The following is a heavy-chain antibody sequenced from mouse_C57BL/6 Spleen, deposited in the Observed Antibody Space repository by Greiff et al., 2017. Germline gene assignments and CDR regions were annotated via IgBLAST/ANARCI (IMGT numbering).Heavy chain of an antibody. V-gene: IGHV1-82*01. CDR1: GYAFSSSW. CDR2: IYPGDGDT. J-gene: IGHJ2*01. CDR3: ARGVTDSNVDY. D-gene: IGHD2-3*01. Sequence: QVQLQQSGPELVKPGASVKISCKASGYAFSSSWMNWVKQRPGKGLEWIGRIYPGDGDTNYNGKFKGKATLTADKSSSTAYMQLSSLTSEDSAVYVCARGVTDSNVDYWGQGTTRTVSS.